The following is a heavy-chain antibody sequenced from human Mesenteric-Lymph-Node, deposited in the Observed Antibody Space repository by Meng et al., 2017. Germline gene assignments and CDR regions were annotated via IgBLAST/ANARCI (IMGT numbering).Heavy chain of an antibody. Sequence: QVQLVQSGAELKEPGDSGKVSCKASGYIFTGYYIHWVRQAPGQGLEWMGRIDPNSGGTDYAQKFQGRVTLTTDTSINTAYMDLSSLRFDDTAFYYCARDRSDNCFDPWGQGTLVTVSS. J-gene: IGHJ5*02. V-gene: IGHV1-2*06. CDR3: ARDRSDNCFDP. CDR1: GYIFTGYY. CDR2: IDPNSGGT.